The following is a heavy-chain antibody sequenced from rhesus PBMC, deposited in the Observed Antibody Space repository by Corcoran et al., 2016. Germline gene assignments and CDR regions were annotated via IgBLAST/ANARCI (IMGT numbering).Heavy chain of an antibody. CDR2: ISYSGSA. V-gene: IGHV4-122*02. CDR3: ASDYGGY. Sequence: QVQLQESGPGLVKPSETLSLTCTVSGYSISRGYYWSWIRQPPGKGLVWIGYISYSGSASYNPSLKVRVTISRDTSKNQFSLKLNSVTAADTAVYSCASDYGGYWGQGVLVTVSS. CDR1: GYSISRGYY. J-gene: IGHJ4*01. D-gene: IGHD4-29*01.